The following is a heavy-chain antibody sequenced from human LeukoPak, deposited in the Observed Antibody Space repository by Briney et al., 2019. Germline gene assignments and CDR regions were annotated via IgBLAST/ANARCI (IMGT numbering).Heavy chain of an antibody. V-gene: IGHV3-23*01. Sequence: LSGGSLRLSCAASGFTFGSYAMSWVRQAPGKGLEWVSAISGSGGSTYYADSVKGRFTISRDNSKNTLYLQMNSLRAEDTAVYYCARFHHLHDYGDYTPLDYWAREPWSPSPQ. CDR2: ISGSGGST. D-gene: IGHD4-17*01. J-gene: IGHJ4*02. CDR1: GFTFGSYA. CDR3: ARFHHLHDYGDYTPLDY.